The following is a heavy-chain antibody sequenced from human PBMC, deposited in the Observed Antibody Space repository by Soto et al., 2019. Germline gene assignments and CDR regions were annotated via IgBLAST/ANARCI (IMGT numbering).Heavy chain of an antibody. Sequence: EVQLVESGGGSVQPGGSLRLSCAASGFTFSTYWMNWVRQAPGKGLMWVSRINSDGSNTNYADSVKGRFTISRDNAKNTLYLQMNSLRAEDTAVYYCARGPGCSGGSCYYIDYWGQGTLVTVSS. D-gene: IGHD2-15*01. J-gene: IGHJ4*02. CDR2: INSDGSNT. CDR1: GFTFSTYW. V-gene: IGHV3-74*01. CDR3: ARGPGCSGGSCYYIDY.